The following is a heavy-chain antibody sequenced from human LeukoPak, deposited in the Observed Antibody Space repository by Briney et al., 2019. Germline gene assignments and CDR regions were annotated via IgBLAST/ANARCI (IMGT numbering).Heavy chain of an antibody. Sequence: GGSLRLSCAASGFTFSSYAMSWVRQAPGKGLEWVSIISASGINTHYVDSVKGRFTISRDNSMNTLYLQMNSLRAEDTAVYYCAKVQLAVVTASFDYWGQGIMATVSS. V-gene: IGHV3-23*01. J-gene: IGHJ4*02. CDR2: ISASGINT. D-gene: IGHD2-21*02. CDR3: AKVQLAVVTASFDY. CDR1: GFTFSSYA.